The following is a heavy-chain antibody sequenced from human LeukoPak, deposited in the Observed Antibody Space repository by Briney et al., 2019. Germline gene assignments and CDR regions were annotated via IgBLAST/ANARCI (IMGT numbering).Heavy chain of an antibody. Sequence: ASVKVSCKASGYTFTGYYMHWVRQAPGQGLEWMGWISAYNGNTKYAQNFQGRLTMTTDSSTSTAYIELRSLRSDDTAVYYCARDRNRNFDILTGHYTPIGSWGQGTQVTVSS. D-gene: IGHD3-9*01. J-gene: IGHJ4*02. CDR3: ARDRNRNFDILTGHYTPIGS. CDR1: GYTFTGYY. V-gene: IGHV1-18*04. CDR2: ISAYNGNT.